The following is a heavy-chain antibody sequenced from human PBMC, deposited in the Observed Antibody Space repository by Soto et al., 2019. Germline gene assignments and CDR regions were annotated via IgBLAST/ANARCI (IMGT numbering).Heavy chain of an antibody. J-gene: IGHJ6*02. CDR2: IKEDGSEK. CDR1: GFTFSYYW. Sequence: PGGSLRLSCAASGFTFSYYWMSWVRQAPGKGLEWVANIKEDGSEKYYVDSVKGRFTISRDNAKNSLYLQMNSLSPEDTAVYFCSGGLTGTLYYYYDMDVWGQGTTVTVSS. V-gene: IGHV3-7*03. CDR3: SGGLTGTLYYYYDMDV. D-gene: IGHD1-20*01.